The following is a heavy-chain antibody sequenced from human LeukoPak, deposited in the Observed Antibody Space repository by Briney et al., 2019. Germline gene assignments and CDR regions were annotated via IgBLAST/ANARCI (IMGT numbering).Heavy chain of an antibody. CDR3: AGTIAVAGTTAFDY. J-gene: IGHJ4*02. V-gene: IGHV1-8*01. Sequence: ASVKVSCKPSGYTFTSYDINWVRQATGQGLEWMGWMNPNSGNTGYAQKFQGRVTMTRNTSISTAYMELSSLRSEDTAVYYCAGTIAVAGTTAFDYWGQGTLVTVSS. D-gene: IGHD6-19*01. CDR1: GYTFTSYD. CDR2: MNPNSGNT.